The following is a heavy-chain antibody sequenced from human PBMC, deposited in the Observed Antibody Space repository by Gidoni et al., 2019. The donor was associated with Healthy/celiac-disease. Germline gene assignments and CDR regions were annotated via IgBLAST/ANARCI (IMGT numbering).Heavy chain of an antibody. CDR1: GFTFSSYA. CDR3: AKDCSGGSCYSDY. CDR2: ISGSGGST. Sequence: EVQLLESGGGLVQPGGSLRPSCAASGFTFSSYAMSWVRQAPGKGLEWVAAISGSGGSTYYADSVKGRFTISRDNSKNTLYLQMNSLRAEDTAVYYCAKDCSGGSCYSDYWGQGTLVTVSS. D-gene: IGHD2-15*01. V-gene: IGHV3-23*01. J-gene: IGHJ4*02.